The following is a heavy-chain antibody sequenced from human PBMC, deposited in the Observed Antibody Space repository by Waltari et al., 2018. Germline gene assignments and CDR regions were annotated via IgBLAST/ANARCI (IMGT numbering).Heavy chain of an antibody. V-gene: IGHV3-23*01. CDR3: AKGRGRWLQRIDY. Sequence: EVQLLESGGGLVQPGGSLRLSCAASGFTFSSYAMSWVRQAPGKGVEWVSAISGSGGSTYYADSVKGRFTISRDNSKNTLYLQMNSLRAEDTAVYYCAKGRGRWLQRIDYWGQGTLVTVSS. D-gene: IGHD3-16*01. CDR1: GFTFSSYA. J-gene: IGHJ4*02. CDR2: ISGSGGST.